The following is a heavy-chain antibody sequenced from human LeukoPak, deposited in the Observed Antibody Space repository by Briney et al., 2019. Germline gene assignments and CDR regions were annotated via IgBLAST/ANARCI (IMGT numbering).Heavy chain of an antibody. CDR2: IYSGGST. CDR1: GFTFSSYA. CDR3: ARGQGWLHQFDY. V-gene: IGHV3-66*02. J-gene: IGHJ4*02. D-gene: IGHD5-24*01. Sequence: GGSLRLSCAASGFTFSSYAMSWVRQAPGKGLEWVSVIYSGGSTYYADSVKGRFTISRDNSKNTLYLQMNSLRAEDTAVYYCARGQGWLHQFDYWGQGTLVTVSS.